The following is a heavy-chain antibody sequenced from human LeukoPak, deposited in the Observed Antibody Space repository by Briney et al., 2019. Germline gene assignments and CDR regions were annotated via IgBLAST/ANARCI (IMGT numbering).Heavy chain of an antibody. CDR2: INSDGSST. CDR3: ARDRGSGSYPNDY. V-gene: IGHV3-74*01. D-gene: IGHD3-10*01. Sequence: GGSLRLSCAASGFTFSSYWMHWVRHAPGKGLVWVSRINSDGSSTSYADSVKGRFTISRDNAKNTLYLQMNSLRAEDTAVYYCARDRGSGSYPNDYWGQGTLVTVSS. CDR1: GFTFSSYW. J-gene: IGHJ4*02.